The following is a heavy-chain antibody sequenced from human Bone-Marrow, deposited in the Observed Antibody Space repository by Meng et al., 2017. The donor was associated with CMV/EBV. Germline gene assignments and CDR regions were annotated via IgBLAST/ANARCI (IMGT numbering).Heavy chain of an antibody. Sequence: GESLKISCAASGFTFSSFAMSWVRQGPGKGLEWVSVISGSGGSTYYADSVKGRFTTSRDNSKNTLYLQMNNLSAEDTAVYYCAKHQGFCSGASCYSMDYWGQGTLVTVSS. CDR1: GFTFSSFA. D-gene: IGHD2-15*01. CDR2: ISGSGGST. V-gene: IGHV3-23*01. J-gene: IGHJ4*02. CDR3: AKHQGFCSGASCYSMDY.